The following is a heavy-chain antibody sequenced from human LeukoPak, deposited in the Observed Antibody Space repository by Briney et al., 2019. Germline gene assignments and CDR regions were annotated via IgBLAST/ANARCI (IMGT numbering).Heavy chain of an antibody. CDR2: IKQDGSEK. V-gene: IGHV3-7*01. J-gene: IGHJ4*02. CDR3: AAGTIEY. CDR1: GFTFSNYW. Sequence: GGSLRLSCAASGFTFSNYWMSWVRQAPGKGLEWVANIKQDGSEKYYVDSVKGRFTISRDNAKNSLYLQMSSLRAEETAVYYCAAGTIEYWGQGTLVTVSS.